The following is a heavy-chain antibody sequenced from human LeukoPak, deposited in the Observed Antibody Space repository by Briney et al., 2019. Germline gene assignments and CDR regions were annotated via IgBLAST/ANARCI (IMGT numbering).Heavy chain of an antibody. Sequence: PSETLSLTCTVSGYSISSGSYWDWIRQPPGKGLEWIGSIHHSGSTYYNSSLKSRVNISIDTSKNQFSLKLSSVTAADTAVYYCARDPYSGLDASDIWGQGTMVTVSS. V-gene: IGHV4-38-2*02. CDR1: GYSISSGSY. D-gene: IGHD4-23*01. J-gene: IGHJ3*02. CDR2: IHHSGST. CDR3: ARDPYSGLDASDI.